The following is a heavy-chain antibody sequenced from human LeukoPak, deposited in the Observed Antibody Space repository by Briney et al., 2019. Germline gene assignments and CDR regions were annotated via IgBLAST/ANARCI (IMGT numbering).Heavy chain of an antibody. D-gene: IGHD2-2*01. CDR1: GFTFSDYY. CDR3: AKLVVPAAMNGAVDY. CDR2: ISYDGSNK. Sequence: PGGSLRLSCAASGFTFSDYYMNWIRQAPGKGLEWVAVISYDGSNKYYADSVKGRFTISRDNSKNTLYLQMNSLRAEDTAVYYCAKLVVPAAMNGAVDYWGQGTLVTVSS. V-gene: IGHV3-30*18. J-gene: IGHJ4*02.